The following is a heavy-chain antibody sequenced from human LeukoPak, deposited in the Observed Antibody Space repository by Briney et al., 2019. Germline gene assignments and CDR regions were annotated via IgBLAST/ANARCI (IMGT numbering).Heavy chain of an antibody. V-gene: IGHV3-53*01. CDR3: NIRGAFGGVIVNDY. CDR2: IYSGCNT. CDR1: GFTVSNNY. J-gene: IGHJ4*02. Sequence: GGSLRLSCAASGFTVSNNYMTWVRQAPGGGLEWVSVIYSGCNTYYADSVKGRFTISRDNSKNTLYLQMNSLRVEDTAVYYCNIRGAFGGVIVNDYWGQGTLVTVSS. D-gene: IGHD3-16*02.